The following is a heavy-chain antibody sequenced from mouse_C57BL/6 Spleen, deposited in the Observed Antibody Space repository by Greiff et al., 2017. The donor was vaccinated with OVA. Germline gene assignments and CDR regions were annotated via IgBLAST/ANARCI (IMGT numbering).Heavy chain of an antibody. D-gene: IGHD2-5*01. Sequence: EVKLQESGPELVKPGASVKISCKASGYTFTDYYMNWVKQSHGKSLEWIGDINPNNGGTSYNQKFKGKATLTVDKSSSTAYMELRSLTSEDSAVYYCARRAYYSNYAWFAYWGQGTLVTVSA. CDR2: INPNNGGT. CDR1: GYTFTDYY. J-gene: IGHJ3*01. CDR3: ARRAYYSNYAWFAY. V-gene: IGHV1-26*01.